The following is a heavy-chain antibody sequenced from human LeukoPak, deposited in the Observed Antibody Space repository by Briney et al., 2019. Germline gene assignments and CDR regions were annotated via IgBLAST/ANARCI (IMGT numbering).Heavy chain of an antibody. J-gene: IGHJ3*02. D-gene: IGHD1-26*01. CDR2: IYISGST. CDR1: GVSISSGSYF. V-gene: IGHV4-61*02. CDR3: AREPHSSGSYSGDAFDI. Sequence: SETLSLTCTVSGVSISSGSYFWSWIRQPAGKGLEWIGRIYISGSTNYNASLKSRVTISIDTSKNQLSLKLSSVTAADTAVYYCAREPHSSGSYSGDAFDIWGQGTMVTVSS.